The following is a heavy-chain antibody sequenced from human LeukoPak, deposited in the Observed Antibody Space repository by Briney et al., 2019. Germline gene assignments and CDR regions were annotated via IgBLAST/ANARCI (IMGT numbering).Heavy chain of an antibody. D-gene: IGHD4-23*01. J-gene: IGHJ6*02. Sequence: PSETLSLTCTVSGGSISSYYWSWIRKPPGTGPKWIGYIYYSGSTNYNPSLKSRVTISVDTSKNQFSLKLSSVTAADTAVYYCARESRWYYGMDVWGQGTTVTVSS. V-gene: IGHV4-59*01. CDR1: GGSISSYY. CDR2: IYYSGST. CDR3: ARESRWYYGMDV.